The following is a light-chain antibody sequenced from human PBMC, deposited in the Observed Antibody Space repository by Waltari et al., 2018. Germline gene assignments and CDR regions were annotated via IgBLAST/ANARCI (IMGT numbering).Light chain of an antibody. CDR2: GGS. CDR1: QTVLSRY. CDR3: QQYGNSPLFS. V-gene: IGKV3-20*01. J-gene: IGKJ2*03. Sequence: EFELTQSPGTLSLSPGETATLSCRASQTVLSRYFAWYRHKRGQAPKLLIFGGSRRAADIPDRFSGSGSGTDFTLTISHLEPEDSAIYYCQQYGNSPLFSFGPGTKLEIK.